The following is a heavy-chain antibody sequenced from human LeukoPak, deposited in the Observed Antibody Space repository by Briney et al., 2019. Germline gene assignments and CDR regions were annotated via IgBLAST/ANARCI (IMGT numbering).Heavy chain of an antibody. V-gene: IGHV3-66*04. D-gene: IGHD3-22*01. Sequence: PGGSLRLSCAASGFTVSSNYMSWVRQAPGKGLEWVSIIYSGGSTYYADSVKGRFTISRDNSKNTLYLQMNSLRAEDTAVYYCAKREHNYYDSSGYYYFDYWGQGTLVTVSS. CDR3: AKREHNYYDSSGYYYFDY. CDR1: GFTVSSNY. CDR2: IYSGGST. J-gene: IGHJ4*02.